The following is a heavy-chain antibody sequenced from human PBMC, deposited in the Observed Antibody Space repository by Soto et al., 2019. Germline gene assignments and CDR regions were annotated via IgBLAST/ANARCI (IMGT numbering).Heavy chain of an antibody. D-gene: IGHD6-19*01. V-gene: IGHV4-59*01. J-gene: IGHJ6*02. CDR3: ARANSSGWYPPFYYYYGMDV. CDR2: IYYSGST. CDR1: GGSISSYY. Sequence: PSETLALTCTGSGGSISSYYWSWIRQPPGKGLEWIGYIYYSGSTNYNLSLKSRVTISVDTSKNQFSLKLSSVTAADTAVYYCARANSSGWYPPFYYYYGMDVWGQGTTVTVSS.